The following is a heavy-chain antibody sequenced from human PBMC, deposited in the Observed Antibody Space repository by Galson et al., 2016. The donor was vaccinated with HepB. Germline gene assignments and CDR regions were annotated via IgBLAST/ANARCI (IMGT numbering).Heavy chain of an antibody. CDR2: INSNGGDI. CDR3: VKRVASRPGYYFDL. Sequence: SLRLSCAASGFTFSTYAMHWVRQAPGKGLEYVSGINSNGGDINYADSVKGRFTISRDNSKNTLYFQMSGLRPEDTAVYYCVKRVASRPGYYFDLWGQGTLVTV. CDR1: GFTFSTYA. J-gene: IGHJ4*02. V-gene: IGHV3-64D*06. D-gene: IGHD6-13*01.